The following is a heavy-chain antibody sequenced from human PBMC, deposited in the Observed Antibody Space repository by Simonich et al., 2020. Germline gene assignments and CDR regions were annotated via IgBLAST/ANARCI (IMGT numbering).Heavy chain of an antibody. CDR3: AKDLGERITMIVVVIDAFDI. CDR1: GFTFSSYA. D-gene: IGHD3-22*01. Sequence: GGGLVQPGGSLRLSCAASGFTFSSYAMSWFRQAPGKGLEWVSDISGSGGSTYYPDSVKGRFTMSRDTSKNTLYLQMNSRRAADTAVYYCAKDLGERITMIVVVIDAFDIWGQGTMVTVSS. V-gene: IGHV3-23*01. CDR2: ISGSGGST. J-gene: IGHJ3*02.